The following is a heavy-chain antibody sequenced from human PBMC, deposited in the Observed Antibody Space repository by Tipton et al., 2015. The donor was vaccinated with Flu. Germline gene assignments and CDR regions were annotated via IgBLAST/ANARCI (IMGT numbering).Heavy chain of an antibody. V-gene: IGHV1-8*01. J-gene: IGHJ4*02. CDR2: MNPDSGDT. D-gene: IGHD5/OR15-5a*01. Sequence: QVQLVQSGAEVEKPGASVRVSCKASGYIFTTYDINWVRQATGQGLEWMGWMNPDSGDTGYAQKFQGRVTMTRDSSVSSAYLELNSLGSEDTAVYYCARGGRSLPNYDFWGQGTLLTVSS. CDR3: ARGGRSLPNYDF. CDR1: GYIFTTYD.